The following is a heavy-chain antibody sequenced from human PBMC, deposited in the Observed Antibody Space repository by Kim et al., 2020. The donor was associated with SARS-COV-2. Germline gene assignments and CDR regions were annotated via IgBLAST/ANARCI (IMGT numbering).Heavy chain of an antibody. J-gene: IGHJ4*02. CDR1: GYTFTSYA. V-gene: IGHV1-3*01. Sequence: ASVKVSCKASGYTFTSYAMHWVRQAPGQRLEWMGWINAGNGNTKYSQKFQGRVTITRDTSASTAYMELSSLRSEDTAVYYCARASGAVAGTFDYWGQGTLVTVSS. CDR3: ARASGAVAGTFDY. D-gene: IGHD6-19*01. CDR2: INAGNGNT.